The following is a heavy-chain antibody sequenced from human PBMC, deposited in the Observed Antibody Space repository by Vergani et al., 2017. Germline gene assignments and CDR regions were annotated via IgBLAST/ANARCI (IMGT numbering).Heavy chain of an antibody. Sequence: QVQLVESGGGVVQPGRSLRLSCAASGFTFSSYGMHWVRQAPGKGLEWVAVISYDGSNKYYADSVKGRFTISRDKSKNTLYLQMNSLRAEDTAVYYCANLSSDYWGQGTLVTVSS. J-gene: IGHJ4*02. D-gene: IGHD2/OR15-2a*01. V-gene: IGHV3-30*18. CDR3: ANLSSDY. CDR2: ISYDGSNK. CDR1: GFTFSSYG.